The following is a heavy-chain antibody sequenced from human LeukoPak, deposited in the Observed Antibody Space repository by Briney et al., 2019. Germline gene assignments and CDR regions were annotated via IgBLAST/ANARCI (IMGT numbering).Heavy chain of an antibody. Sequence: PSETLSLTCTVSGGSISSYYWSWIRQRPGKGLEWIGYIYYSGSTNYNPSLKSRVTISVDTSKNQFSLKLSSVTAADTAVYYCARVYYDSSGAFDIWGQGTMVTVSS. CDR1: GGSISSYY. D-gene: IGHD3-22*01. J-gene: IGHJ3*02. CDR2: IYYSGST. V-gene: IGHV4-59*01. CDR3: ARVYYDSSGAFDI.